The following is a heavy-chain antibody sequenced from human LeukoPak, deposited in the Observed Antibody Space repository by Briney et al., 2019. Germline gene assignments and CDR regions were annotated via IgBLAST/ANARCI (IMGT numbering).Heavy chain of an antibody. Sequence: PSETLSLTCAVSGGSISSGGYSWSWIRQPPGKGLEWIGYIYHSGSTYYNPSLKSRVTISVDRPKNQFSLKLSSVTAADTAVYYCARVYGSGSYHFDYWGQGTLVTVSS. J-gene: IGHJ4*02. D-gene: IGHD3-10*01. CDR2: IYHSGST. CDR1: GGSISSGGYS. CDR3: ARVYGSGSYHFDY. V-gene: IGHV4-30-2*01.